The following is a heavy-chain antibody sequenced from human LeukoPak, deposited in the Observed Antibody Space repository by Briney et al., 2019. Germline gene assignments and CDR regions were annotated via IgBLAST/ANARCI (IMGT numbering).Heavy chain of an antibody. CDR3: ARIAAAPTSSPAD. J-gene: IGHJ4*02. D-gene: IGHD6-13*01. Sequence: PSETLSLTCTVSGGSISSGGYYWSWIRQHPGKGLEWIGYIYYSGSTYYNPSLKSRVTISVDTSKNQFSLKLSSVTAADTAVYYCARIAAAPTSSPADWGQGTLVTVSS. V-gene: IGHV4-31*03. CDR2: IYYSGST. CDR1: GGSISSGGYY.